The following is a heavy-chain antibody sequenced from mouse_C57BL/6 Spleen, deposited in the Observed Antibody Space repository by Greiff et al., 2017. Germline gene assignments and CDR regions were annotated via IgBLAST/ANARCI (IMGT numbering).Heavy chain of an antibody. D-gene: IGHD4-1*01. Sequence: EVQVVESGGDLVKPGGSLKLSCAASGFTFSSYGMSWVRQTPDKRLEWVATISSGGSYTYYPDSVKGRFTISRDNAKTTLYLHMSSLTSEDTAMSYCARQELGPIDYWGQGTTLTVSS. CDR1: GFTFSSYG. J-gene: IGHJ2*01. CDR2: ISSGGSYT. CDR3: ARQELGPIDY. V-gene: IGHV5-6*01.